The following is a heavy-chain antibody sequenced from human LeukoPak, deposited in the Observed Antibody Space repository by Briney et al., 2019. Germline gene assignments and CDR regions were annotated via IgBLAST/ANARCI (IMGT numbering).Heavy chain of an antibody. V-gene: IGHV1-2*02. Sequence: ASVKVSCKASGYTFSSYGISWVRQTPGQGLEWMGWINPNSGGTNYAQKFQGRVTMTRDTSITTAYMEMSRLRSDDTALYYCARSPHILTGENFDYWGQGTLVTVSS. J-gene: IGHJ4*02. D-gene: IGHD3-9*01. CDR2: INPNSGGT. CDR1: GYTFSSYG. CDR3: ARSPHILTGENFDY.